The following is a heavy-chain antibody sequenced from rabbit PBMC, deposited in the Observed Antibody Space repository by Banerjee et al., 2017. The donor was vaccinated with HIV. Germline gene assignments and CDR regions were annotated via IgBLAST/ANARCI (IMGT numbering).Heavy chain of an antibody. Sequence: QSLEESGGDLVKPGASLTLTCTASGIDFSSYYYMCWVRQAPGKGLEWIACINTSSGNAVYASRAKGPFTIYKTSSTTVTLQMTSLTAADTATYFCARGVGSTYYELWGPGTLVTVS. CDR3: ARGVGSTYYEL. CDR2: INTSSGNA. D-gene: IGHD8-1*01. J-gene: IGHJ4*01. V-gene: IGHV1S40*01. CDR1: GIDFSSYYY.